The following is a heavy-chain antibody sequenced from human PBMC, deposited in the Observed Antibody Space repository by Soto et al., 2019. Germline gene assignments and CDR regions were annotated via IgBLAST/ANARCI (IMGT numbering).Heavy chain of an antibody. CDR3: ARPKRSGYDRGDSYYHTMDV. Sequence: QMQLVQSGAEVKKSGSSVKVSCKASGGTSSNSVITWVRQVPGQGLEWLGGILPMFGAVKYAQKFQDRLTITAARSTNTAAMELGSLRPDDTAVYYCARPKRSGYDRGDSYYHTMDVWGHGTTVTVS. J-gene: IGHJ6*02. D-gene: IGHD2-21*02. CDR2: ILPMFGAV. CDR1: GGTSSNSV. V-gene: IGHV1-69*06.